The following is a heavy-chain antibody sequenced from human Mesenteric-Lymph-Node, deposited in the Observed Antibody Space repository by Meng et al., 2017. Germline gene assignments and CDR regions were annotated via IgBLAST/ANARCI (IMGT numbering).Heavy chain of an antibody. D-gene: IGHD3-16*02. Sequence: ASVKVSCKASGYTFTGYYMHWVRQAPGQGLEWMGRINPNSGGTNYAQKFQGRVTMTRDTSISTAYMELSRLRSDDTAVYYCARNPDYDYVWGSYRPYGMDVWGQGTTVTVSS. J-gene: IGHJ6*02. V-gene: IGHV1-2*06. CDR1: GYTFTGYY. CDR2: INPNSGGT. CDR3: ARNPDYDYVWGSYRPYGMDV.